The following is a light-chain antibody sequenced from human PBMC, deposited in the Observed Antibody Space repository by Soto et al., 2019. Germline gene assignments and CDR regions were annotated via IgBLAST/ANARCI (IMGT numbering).Light chain of an antibody. CDR1: QSISSNY. J-gene: IGKJ1*01. Sequence: IVLTQSPATLSLSPGKRATLSCRASQSISSNYLAWYHQKPGQAPRLLIYGASSRATDIPDRFRGSGSGRDFVLNISRLEPEDFGMYYCQQYSSSPRTFGQGTKVEIK. V-gene: IGKV3-20*01. CDR3: QQYSSSPRT. CDR2: GAS.